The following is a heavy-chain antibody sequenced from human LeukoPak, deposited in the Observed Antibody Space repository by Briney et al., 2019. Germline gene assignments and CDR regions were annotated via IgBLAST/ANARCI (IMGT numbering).Heavy chain of an antibody. CDR3: VKGRAAAGTGYYYGMDV. CDR1: GFTFSSYA. Sequence: PGGSLRLSCSASGFTFSSYAMHWVRQAPGKGLEYVSAISSDGGSTYYADSVKGRFTISRDNSKNTLYLQMSSLRAEDTAVYYCVKGRAAAGTGYYYGMDVWGQGTTVTVSS. J-gene: IGHJ6*02. V-gene: IGHV3-64D*09. D-gene: IGHD6-13*01. CDR2: ISSDGGST.